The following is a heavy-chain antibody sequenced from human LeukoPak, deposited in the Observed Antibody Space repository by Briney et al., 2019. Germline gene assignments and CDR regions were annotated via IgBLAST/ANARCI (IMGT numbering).Heavy chain of an antibody. D-gene: IGHD1-26*01. CDR2: ISYDETKQ. Sequence: TGGSLRLSCAASGFTFSTYDMLWVRQAPGKGLEWVSLISYDETKQGFGDSVKGRFTISRDNSKNTLYLQMNSLRAEDTAVYYCAKLLRPQSFIVGATNYYYYGMDVWGRGTTVTVSS. CDR1: GFTFSTYD. V-gene: IGHV3-30*18. J-gene: IGHJ6*02. CDR3: AKLLRPQSFIVGATNYYYYGMDV.